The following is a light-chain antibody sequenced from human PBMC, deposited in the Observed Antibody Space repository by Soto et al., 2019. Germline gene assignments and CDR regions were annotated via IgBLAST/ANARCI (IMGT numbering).Light chain of an antibody. CDR1: QSVSSSY. Sequence: EIVLTQSPGTLSLSPGERATLSCRASQSVSSSYLAWCQQKPGQAPRLLIYGASSRATGIPDRFSGSGSGTDFTLTISRLEPEDFEVYYCQQYGSSPLTFGGGTKVEIK. CDR3: QQYGSSPLT. CDR2: GAS. V-gene: IGKV3-20*01. J-gene: IGKJ4*01.